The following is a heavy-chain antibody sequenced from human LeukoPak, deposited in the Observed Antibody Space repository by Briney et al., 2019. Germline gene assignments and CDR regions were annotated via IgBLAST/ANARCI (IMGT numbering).Heavy chain of an antibody. CDR3: AKALXXGDYRXXWFDP. V-gene: IGHV3-23*01. Sequence: PGGSLRLSCAASGFTFSSYAMSWVRQAPGKGLEWVSAISGSGGSTYYADSVKGRFTISRDNSKNTLYLQMNSLRAEDTAVYYCAKALXXGDYRXXWFDPWGQGTLVTVSS. CDR2: ISGSGGST. D-gene: IGHD4-17*01. J-gene: IGHJ5*02. CDR1: GFTFSSYA.